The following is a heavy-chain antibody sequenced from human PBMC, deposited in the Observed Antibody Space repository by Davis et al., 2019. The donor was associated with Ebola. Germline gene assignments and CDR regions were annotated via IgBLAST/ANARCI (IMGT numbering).Heavy chain of an antibody. CDR1: GGTFSSYA. CDR3: AREGGYSSGWPYFDN. D-gene: IGHD6-19*01. Sequence: AASVKASCKASGGTFSSYAISWVRQAPGQGLEWMGGIIPIFGTANYAQKFQGRVTITADESTSTAYMELSSLRYEDTAVYYCAREGGYSSGWPYFDNWGQGTLVTVSS. V-gene: IGHV1-69*13. J-gene: IGHJ4*02. CDR2: IIPIFGTA.